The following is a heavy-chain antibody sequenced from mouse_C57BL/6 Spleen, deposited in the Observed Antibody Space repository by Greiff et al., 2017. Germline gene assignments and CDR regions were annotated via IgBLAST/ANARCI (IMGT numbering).Heavy chain of an antibody. CDR1: GFTFSSYG. CDR3: ARLYGNFPYYAMDY. J-gene: IGHJ4*01. V-gene: IGHV5-6*01. D-gene: IGHD2-1*01. Sequence: EVQRVESGGDLVKPGGSLKLSCAASGFTFSSYGMSWVRQTPDKRLEWVATISSGGSYTYYPDSVKGRFTISRDNAKNTLYLQMSSLKSEDTAMYYCARLYGNFPYYAMDYWGQGTSVTVSS. CDR2: ISSGGSYT.